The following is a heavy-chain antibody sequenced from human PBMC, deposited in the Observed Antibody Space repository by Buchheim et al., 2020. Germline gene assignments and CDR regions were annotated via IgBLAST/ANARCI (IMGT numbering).Heavy chain of an antibody. CDR1: GFTFSSYG. D-gene: IGHD3-9*01. CDR2: ISYDGTNK. J-gene: IGHJ4*02. Sequence: QVQLVESGGGVVQPGRSLRLSCAASGFTFSSYGMHWVRQAPGKRLEWVAVISYDGTNKYYADSVKGRFTISRDNSKNTLYLQMNSLRAEDTAVYYCAKDTQLRDILSEFDYWGQGTL. V-gene: IGHV3-30*18. CDR3: AKDTQLRDILSEFDY.